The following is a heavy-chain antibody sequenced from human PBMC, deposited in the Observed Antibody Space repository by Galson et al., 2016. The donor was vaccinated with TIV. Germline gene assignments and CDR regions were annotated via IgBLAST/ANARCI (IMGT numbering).Heavy chain of an antibody. Sequence: TLSLTCTVSGGSISNNGIFWSWIRQHPGKGLEWIGYIYHSGSTHYNPSLKSRVAMSVDTSKNQFSLTLTSVTAADTAVYYCARDQDSGAYFDYWGQGTLVTVSS. D-gene: IGHD2-15*01. CDR2: IYHSGST. CDR3: ARDQDSGAYFDY. CDR1: GGSISNNGIF. V-gene: IGHV4-31*03. J-gene: IGHJ4*02.